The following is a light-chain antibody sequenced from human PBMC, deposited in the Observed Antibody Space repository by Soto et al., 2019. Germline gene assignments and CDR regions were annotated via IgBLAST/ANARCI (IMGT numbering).Light chain of an antibody. CDR3: AAWDDSLGGVV. V-gene: IGLV1-47*02. CDR1: SSNIGNNF. J-gene: IGLJ2*01. CDR2: SHN. Sequence: QLVLTQPPSTSGTPGQRVTISCSGSSSNIGNNFVFWYQHLPGTAPKLLIYSHNQRPSGVPDRFSGSTSGTSASLAISGLRSGEEADYYCAAWDDSLGGVVSGGGTKLTAL.